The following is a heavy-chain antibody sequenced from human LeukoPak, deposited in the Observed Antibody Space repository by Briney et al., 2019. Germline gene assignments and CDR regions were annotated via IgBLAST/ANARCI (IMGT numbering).Heavy chain of an antibody. CDR2: IRYDGSNK. D-gene: IGHD6-19*01. V-gene: IGHV3-30*02. CDR3: AKTVAGQFLFDY. CDR1: GFTFSSYG. J-gene: IGHJ4*02. Sequence: GGSLRLSCAASGFTFSSYGMHWVRQAPGKGLEWVAFIRYDGSNKYYADSVKGRFTISRDNSKNTLYLQMNSLRAEDTAVYYCAKTVAGQFLFDYWGQGTLVTVSS.